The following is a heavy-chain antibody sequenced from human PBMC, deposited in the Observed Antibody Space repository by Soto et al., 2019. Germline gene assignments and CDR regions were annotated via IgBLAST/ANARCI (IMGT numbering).Heavy chain of an antibody. CDR1: GFTFSNYA. CDR3: ARAREYVGYVRNFDY. V-gene: IGHV3-30-3*01. J-gene: IGHJ4*02. CDR2: ISYDGIHK. D-gene: IGHD5-12*01. Sequence: QVQLVESGGGVVQPGRSLRLSCAASGFTFSNYAIYWVRQAPGKGLEWVAVISYDGIHKHYADSVEGRFTISRDNSKNTLYLQMSSLRAEATAVYYCARAREYVGYVRNFDYWGQGTLVTVSS.